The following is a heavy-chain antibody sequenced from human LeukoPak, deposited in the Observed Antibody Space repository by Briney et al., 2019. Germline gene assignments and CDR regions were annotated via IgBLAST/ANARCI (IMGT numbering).Heavy chain of an antibody. CDR3: ARSLYYYGSGQNWFDP. CDR2: IYYSGST. Sequence: SETLSLTCTVSGGSISSYYWSWIRQPPGKGLEWIGYIYYSGSTNYNPSLKSRVTISVDTSKNQCSLKLSSVTAADTAVYYCARSLYYYGSGQNWFDPWGQGTLVTVSS. CDR1: GGSISSYY. J-gene: IGHJ5*02. V-gene: IGHV4-59*01. D-gene: IGHD3-10*01.